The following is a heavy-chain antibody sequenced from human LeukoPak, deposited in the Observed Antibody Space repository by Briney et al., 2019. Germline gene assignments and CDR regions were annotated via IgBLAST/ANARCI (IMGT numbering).Heavy chain of an antibody. CDR3: AREGYDSSGYIDY. CDR2: IYYSGST. CDR1: GGSFSGYY. J-gene: IGHJ4*02. D-gene: IGHD3-22*01. V-gene: IGHV4-30-4*08. Sequence: PSETLSLTCAVYGGSFSGYYWSWIRQPPGKGLEWIGYIYYSGSTYYNPSLKSRVTISVDTSKNQFSLKLSSVTAADTAVYYCAREGYDSSGYIDYWGQGTLVTVSS.